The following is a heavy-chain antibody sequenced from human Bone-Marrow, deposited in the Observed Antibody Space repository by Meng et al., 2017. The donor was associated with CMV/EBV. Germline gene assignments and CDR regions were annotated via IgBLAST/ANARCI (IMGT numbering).Heavy chain of an antibody. V-gene: IGHV1-18*01. D-gene: IGHD2-2*02. Sequence: YTFTSYGISWVRQAPGPGLEWMGWISAYNGNTNYAQKLQGRVTMTTDTSTSTAYMELRSLRSDDTAVYYCARSLCSSTSCYTEDFDYWGQGTLVTVSS. J-gene: IGHJ4*02. CDR1: YTFTSYG. CDR3: ARSLCSSTSCYTEDFDY. CDR2: ISAYNGNT.